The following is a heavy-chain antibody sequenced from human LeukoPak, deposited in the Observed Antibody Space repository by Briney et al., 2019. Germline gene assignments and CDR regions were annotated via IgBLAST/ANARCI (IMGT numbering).Heavy chain of an antibody. Sequence: GGSLRLSCAASGFPLSSHEMNRVRQAPGKGLEWVSYITSSGITLYNEDSVKGRFNISRDNAKNALYLEKNSLRDEDTAVYYCAKYSIKDYWGQGTLVTVSS. CDR3: AKYSIKDY. CDR2: ITSSGITL. J-gene: IGHJ4*02. V-gene: IGHV3-48*03. D-gene: IGHD3-3*02. CDR1: GFPLSSHE.